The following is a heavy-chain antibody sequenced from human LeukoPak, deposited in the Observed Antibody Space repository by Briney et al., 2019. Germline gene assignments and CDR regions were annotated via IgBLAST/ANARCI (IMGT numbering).Heavy chain of an antibody. Sequence: PSETLSLTCTVSGGSISSYYWSWIRQPAGKGLEWIGRIYTSGSTNYNPSLKSRVTMSVDTSKNQFSLKLSSVTAADTAVYYCASSPLYDSSGYWTLFDYWGQGTLATVSS. CDR1: GGSISSYY. CDR3: ASSPLYDSSGYWTLFDY. D-gene: IGHD3-22*01. J-gene: IGHJ4*02. CDR2: IYTSGST. V-gene: IGHV4-4*07.